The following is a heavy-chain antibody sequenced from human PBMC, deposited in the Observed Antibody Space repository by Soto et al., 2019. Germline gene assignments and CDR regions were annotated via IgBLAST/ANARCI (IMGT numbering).Heavy chain of an antibody. D-gene: IGHD6-19*01. CDR3: ARRGSGWNYDY. CDR1: GYTFTDHP. CDR2: IIVDNGGT. V-gene: IGHV1-3*01. Sequence: QVQGVQSGAEVKKPGASVKISCKASGYTFTDHPVHWMRQAPGQRLEWMAWIIVDNGGTKYSQKFQGRVTLTRDTSASTVYMELTSLSSEDTAVYYCARRGSGWNYDYWGQGTLVTVSS. J-gene: IGHJ4*02.